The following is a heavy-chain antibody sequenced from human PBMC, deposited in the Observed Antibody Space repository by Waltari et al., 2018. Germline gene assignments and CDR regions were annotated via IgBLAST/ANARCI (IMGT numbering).Heavy chain of an antibody. J-gene: IGHJ5*02. CDR3: GRYSTYPDVCLDP. CDR2: VYYSGAA. D-gene: IGHD2-2*01. Sequence: QLQLQESGPGLVKPSATLSLTCTVPGGSIRTSRYYWGWIRQPPGKGLEWIGSVYYSGAAYYSPSLKSRVTILVDTSKNQFSLTLSSVTVADTAVYYCGRYSTYPDVCLDPWGQGTLVTVSP. V-gene: IGHV4-39*07. CDR1: GGSIRTSRYY.